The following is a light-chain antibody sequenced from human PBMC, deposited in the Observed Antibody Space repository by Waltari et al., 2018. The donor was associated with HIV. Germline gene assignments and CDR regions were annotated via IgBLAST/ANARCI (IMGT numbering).Light chain of an antibody. CDR1: SLRSYY. V-gene: IGLV3-19*01. J-gene: IGLJ2*01. CDR2: GKN. Sequence: SSELTQDPAVSVALGQTVRITCQGDSLRSYYASWYQQKPGQAPVLVIYGKNNRPSGIPDRVSGSSSVNTASLTIPGAQAEDEADYYCNSRDSSGNPHVVFGGGTKLTVL. CDR3: NSRDSSGNPHVV.